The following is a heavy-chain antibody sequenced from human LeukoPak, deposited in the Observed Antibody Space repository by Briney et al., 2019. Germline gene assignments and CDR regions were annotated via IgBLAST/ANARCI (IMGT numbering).Heavy chain of an antibody. D-gene: IGHD4-17*01. V-gene: IGHV3-21*01. Sequence: GGSLRLSCAVSGITLSSYSMSWVRQAPGKGLEWVSSITSSSSYIYYADSVKGRFTISRDNSKKTLYLQMNSLRAEDTAVYYCAKLFTTVTTNPKDVWGRGTTVTVSS. CDR1: GITLSSYS. J-gene: IGHJ6*04. CDR2: ITSSSSYI. CDR3: AKLFTTVTTNPKDV.